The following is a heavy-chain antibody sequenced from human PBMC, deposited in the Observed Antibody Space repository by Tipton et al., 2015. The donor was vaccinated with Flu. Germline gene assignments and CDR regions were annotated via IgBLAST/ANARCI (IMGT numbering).Heavy chain of an antibody. Sequence: QVQLVQSGPEVKKPGASVKVSCKASGYTFTSYYMHWVRQAPGQGLEWMGIINPSGGSTSYAQKFQGRVTMTRDTSTSTAYMELSSLRSEDTAVYYCARDPRGGYFDLWGRGTLVTVSS. CDR3: ARDPRGGYFDL. V-gene: IGHV1-46*01. J-gene: IGHJ2*01. CDR2: INPSGGST. CDR1: GYTFTSYY.